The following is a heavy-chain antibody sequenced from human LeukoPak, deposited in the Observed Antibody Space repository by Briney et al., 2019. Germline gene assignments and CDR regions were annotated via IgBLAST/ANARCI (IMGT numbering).Heavy chain of an antibody. D-gene: IGHD3-22*01. J-gene: IGHJ4*02. CDR1: GYSISSGYY. CDR3: ARRPDSSGYQYYFDY. Sequence: PSETLSLTCAVSGYSISSGYYWGWIRQPPGKGLEWIGSIYHSGSTHYNPSLKSRVTISVDTSKNQFSLKLSSVTAADTAVYYCARRPDSSGYQYYFDYWGQGTLVTVSS. V-gene: IGHV4-38-2*01. CDR2: IYHSGST.